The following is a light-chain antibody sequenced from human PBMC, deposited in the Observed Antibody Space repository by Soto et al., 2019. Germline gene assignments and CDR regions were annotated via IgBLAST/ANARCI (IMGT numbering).Light chain of an antibody. V-gene: IGLV1-47*01. CDR1: SSNIGSNY. Sequence: QSVLTQPPSASWTPGQRVTISCSGSSSNIGSNYVYWYQQLPGTAPKLLIYRNNQRPSGVPDRFSGSKSGTSASLAISGLRSEDEADYHCAAWDDSLSGLYVFGTGTKVTVL. J-gene: IGLJ1*01. CDR3: AAWDDSLSGLYV. CDR2: RNN.